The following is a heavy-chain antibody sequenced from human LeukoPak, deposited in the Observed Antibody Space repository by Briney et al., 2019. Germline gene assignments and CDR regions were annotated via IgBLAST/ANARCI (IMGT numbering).Heavy chain of an antibody. CDR2: ISSSGSTI. CDR1: GFTFNSYN. Sequence: GGSLRLSCAASGFTFNSYNMNWVRQAPGKGLEWVSYISSSGSTIFYADSVKGRFTISRDNAKNSLYLQMNSLRAEDTAVYYCARHGRKPADYWGQGTLVTVSS. J-gene: IGHJ4*02. CDR3: ARHGRKPADY. V-gene: IGHV3-48*04. D-gene: IGHD1-14*01.